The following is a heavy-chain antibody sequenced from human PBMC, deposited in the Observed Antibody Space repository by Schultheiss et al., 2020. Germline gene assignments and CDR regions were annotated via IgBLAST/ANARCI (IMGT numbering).Heavy chain of an antibody. J-gene: IGHJ4*01. Sequence: ASVKVSCKASGGTFSSYVISWVRQAPGQGLEWMGWINPNSGGTNYAQKFQVRLTMTWDTSISTSYMELNRLGSDDTAVYYCARAAYPWRDWGDGTLVTVSS. D-gene: IGHD3-16*01. V-gene: IGHV1-2*02. CDR3: ARAAYPWRD. CDR2: INPNSGGT. CDR1: GGTFSSYV.